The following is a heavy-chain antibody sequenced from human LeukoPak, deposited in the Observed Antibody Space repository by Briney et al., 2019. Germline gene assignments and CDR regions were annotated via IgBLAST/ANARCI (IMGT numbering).Heavy chain of an antibody. V-gene: IGHV3-30-3*01. Sequence: SYDGSNTYYGDFVKGRFNISRDNSKNMLYLQMNSMRAEDTAVYYCASKLKVGSDAGNSFDYWGQGTLVTVSS. CDR3: ASKLKVGSDAGNSFDY. CDR2: SYDGSNT. D-gene: IGHD1-26*01. J-gene: IGHJ4*02.